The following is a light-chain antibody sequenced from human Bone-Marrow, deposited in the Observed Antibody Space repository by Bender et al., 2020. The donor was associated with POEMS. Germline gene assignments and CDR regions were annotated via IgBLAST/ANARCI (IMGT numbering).Light chain of an antibody. CDR3: QSADSSNALWV. Sequence: SSELTQPPSVSVSPGQTARITCSGDALPKEYANWYQQKPGQAPLLVIYKDSERPSGIPERFSGSNSGTTVTLTISGVQAEDEADYYCQSADSSNALWVFGGGTKLTVL. V-gene: IGLV3-25*03. CDR1: ALPKEY. J-gene: IGLJ3*02. CDR2: KDS.